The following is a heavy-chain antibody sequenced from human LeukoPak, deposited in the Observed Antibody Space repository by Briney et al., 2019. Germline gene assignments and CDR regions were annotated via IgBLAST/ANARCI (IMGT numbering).Heavy chain of an antibody. V-gene: IGHV4-59*08. CDR3: ARHAYPTSFDI. D-gene: IGHD3-16*01. Sequence: SETLSLTCTVSGGSICSCYWSWIRQPPGKGLEWIGYIYYSGSTNYNPSLKSRVTISVDTSKNQFSLKLSSVTAADTAVYYCARHAYPTSFDIWGQGTMVTVSS. CDR2: IYYSGST. CDR1: GGSICSCY. J-gene: IGHJ3*02.